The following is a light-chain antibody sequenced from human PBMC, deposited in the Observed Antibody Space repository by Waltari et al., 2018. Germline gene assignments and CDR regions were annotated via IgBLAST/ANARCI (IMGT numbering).Light chain of an antibody. Sequence: DIQMTQSPSSLSASVADRVIITCRASQSISSYLNWYQQRPGKAPRLLIYAASTLQSGVPSRFSGSGSGTGFILTISSLQPEDFATYYCQQSNSLPLTFGGGTKVEIK. CDR2: AAS. CDR3: QQSNSLPLT. J-gene: IGKJ4*01. V-gene: IGKV1-39*01. CDR1: QSISSY.